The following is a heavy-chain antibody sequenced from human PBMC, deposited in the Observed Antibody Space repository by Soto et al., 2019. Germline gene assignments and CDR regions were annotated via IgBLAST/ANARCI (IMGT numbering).Heavy chain of an antibody. CDR3: ARDLMPSYVRYFDWPGF. CDR1: GFTFSSYA. J-gene: IGHJ3*01. D-gene: IGHD3-9*01. Sequence: GGSLRLSCAASGFTFSSYAMSWVRQAPGKGLGWVSAISGSGGSTYYADSVKGRFTISRDTSKNTLYLQMNSLRAEDTAVYYCARDLMPSYVRYFDWPGFCGQGTMVIVSS. CDR2: ISGSGGST. V-gene: IGHV3-23*01.